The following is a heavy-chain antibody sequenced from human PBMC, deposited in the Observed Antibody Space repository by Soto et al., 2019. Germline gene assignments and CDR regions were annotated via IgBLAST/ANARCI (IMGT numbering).Heavy chain of an antibody. CDR1: GFTFDDYA. CDR3: AKAIGSSWSLFDY. Sequence: EVQLVESGGGLVQPGRSLRLSCAASGFTFDDYAMHWVRQAPGKGLEWVSGISWNSGSIGYADSVKGRFTISRDNAKNSLYLQMNSLRAEDTALYHCAKAIGSSWSLFDYWGQGTLVTVSS. CDR2: ISWNSGSI. J-gene: IGHJ4*02. D-gene: IGHD6-13*01. V-gene: IGHV3-9*01.